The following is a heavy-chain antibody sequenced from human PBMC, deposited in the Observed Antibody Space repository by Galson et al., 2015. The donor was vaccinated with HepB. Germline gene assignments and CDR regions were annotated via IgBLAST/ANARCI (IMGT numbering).Heavy chain of an antibody. CDR1: GFTFSSYW. CDR3: VRGKY. J-gene: IGHJ4*02. V-gene: IGHV3-7*03. Sequence: SLRLSCAASGFTFSSYWMTWVRQAPGKGLEWVANIREDGSVKDYVDSVKGRLTISRDDAKKSLFLQMNSLRTEDTAVYYCVRGKYWGQGTLVTVSS. CDR2: IREDGSVK.